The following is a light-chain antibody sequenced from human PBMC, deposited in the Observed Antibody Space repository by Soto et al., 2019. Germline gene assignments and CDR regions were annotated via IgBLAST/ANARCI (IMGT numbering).Light chain of an antibody. V-gene: IGKV1-27*01. CDR3: PKYSSVPV. J-gene: IGKJ3*01. CDR2: AAS. CDR1: QGISNY. Sequence: DIQMTQSPTSLSASVGDRVTITCRASQGISNYVAWYQQIPWKAPKLLIYAASTLQSGVPSRFSGSGSGTDFTLTINGLQPEDVATYSCPKYSSVPVFGPGTKVEIK.